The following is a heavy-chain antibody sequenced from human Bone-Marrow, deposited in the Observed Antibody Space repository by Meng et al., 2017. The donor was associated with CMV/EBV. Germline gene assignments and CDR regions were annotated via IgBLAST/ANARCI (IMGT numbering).Heavy chain of an antibody. V-gene: IGHV4-34*01. J-gene: IGHJ5*02. CDR1: GGSFSGDY. Sequence: GSLRLSCAVYGGSFSGDYWSWIRQPPGKGLEWIGEINHSGSTNYNPALKRRGTISVDTSKNQFSLKLSSVTAADTAVYYCARPPHHYQHTTWFDPWGQGTLVTVYS. CDR2: INHSGST. D-gene: IGHD1-14*01. CDR3: ARPPHHYQHTTWFDP.